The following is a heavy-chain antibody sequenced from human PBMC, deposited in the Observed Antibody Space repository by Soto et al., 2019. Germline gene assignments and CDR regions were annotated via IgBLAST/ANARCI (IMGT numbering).Heavy chain of an antibody. CDR1: GFTFSNAW. CDR2: IKSKTDGGTT. CDR3: TTDSFSPTVITGIYN. D-gene: IGHD4-17*01. J-gene: IGHJ1*01. V-gene: IGHV3-15*07. Sequence: GGSLRLSCAASGFTFSNAWLKPARPAPGKGLEWVGRIKSKTDGGTTDFAAPVKGRFAISRDDSKNTVYLQMNSRKTEDTGIYYCTTDSFSPTVITGIYNWCHDNLVPXSS.